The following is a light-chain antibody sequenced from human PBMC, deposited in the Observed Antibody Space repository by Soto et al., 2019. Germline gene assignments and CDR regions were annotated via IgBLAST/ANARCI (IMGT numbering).Light chain of an antibody. CDR3: QQYGSSPYT. J-gene: IGKJ2*01. CDR2: GAS. CDR1: QSVSSSY. Sequence: EIVLTQSPRTLSLSPGERATLSCRASQSVSSSYLAWYQQKPGQAPRLLIYGASNRATGIPDRFSGSGSGTDFTLTISRLEPEDFAVYYCQQYGSSPYTFGQVTKLEIK. V-gene: IGKV3-20*01.